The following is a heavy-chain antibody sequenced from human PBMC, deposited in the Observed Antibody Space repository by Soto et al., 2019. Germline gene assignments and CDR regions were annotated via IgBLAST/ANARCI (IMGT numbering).Heavy chain of an antibody. Sequence: QVQLQQWGAGLLKASETLSLTCAVVGDSLRGQSWNWIRQSPGKGLAWIGEIDQSGGTNYNPSLKSRAVISDATSNNQSSRTLTSVTAADTAVYYCAREDSYGWSGESLDVWGQGTTGTVSS. CDR3: AREDSYGWSGESLDV. CDR2: IDQSGGT. CDR1: GDSLRGQS. D-gene: IGHD6-19*01. V-gene: IGHV4-34*01. J-gene: IGHJ6*01.